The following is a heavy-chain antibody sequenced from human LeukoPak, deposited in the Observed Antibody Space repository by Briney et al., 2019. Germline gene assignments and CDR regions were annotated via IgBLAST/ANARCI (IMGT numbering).Heavy chain of an antibody. J-gene: IGHJ6*02. Sequence: GASVKVSCKASGGTFSSYAISWVRQAPGQGLEWMGGIIPIFGTTNYAQKFQGRVTITADEPTSTAYMELSSLRSEDKAVYYCARDREVLRFLEWLLPSVDGGYYYYGMDVWGQGTTVTVSS. V-gene: IGHV1-69*13. CDR2: IIPIFGTT. CDR1: GGTFSSYA. D-gene: IGHD3-3*01. CDR3: ARDREVLRFLEWLLPSVDGGYYYYGMDV.